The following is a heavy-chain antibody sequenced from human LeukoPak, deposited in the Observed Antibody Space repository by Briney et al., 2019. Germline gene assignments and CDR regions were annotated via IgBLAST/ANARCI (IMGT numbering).Heavy chain of an antibody. Sequence: GASVKVSCKASGYTFTSYGISWVRQAPGQGLEWMGWISAYNGNTNYAQKLQGRVTMTTDTSTSTAYMELRSLRSDDTAVYYCARVVGSTVTTCLDYWGQGTLVTVSS. V-gene: IGHV1-18*01. CDR3: ARVVGSTVTTCLDY. CDR1: GYTFTSYG. CDR2: ISAYNGNT. D-gene: IGHD4-11*01. J-gene: IGHJ4*02.